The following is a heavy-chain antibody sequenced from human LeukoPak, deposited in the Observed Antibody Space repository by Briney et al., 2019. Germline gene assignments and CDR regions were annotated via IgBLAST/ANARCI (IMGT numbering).Heavy chain of an antibody. D-gene: IGHD2-15*01. CDR1: GGSISSYY. CDR3: ASVVVVAVEGEDWFDP. CDR2: IYYSGST. J-gene: IGHJ5*02. V-gene: IGHV4-59*06. Sequence: SETLSLTCTVSGGSISSYYWSWIRQPPGKGLEWIGYIYYSGSTYYNPSLKSRVTISVDPSKNQFSLKLSSVTAADTAVYYCASVVVVAVEGEDWFDPWGQGTLVTVSS.